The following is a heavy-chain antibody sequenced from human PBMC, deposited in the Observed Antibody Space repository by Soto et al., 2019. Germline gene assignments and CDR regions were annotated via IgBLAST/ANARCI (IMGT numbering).Heavy chain of an antibody. D-gene: IGHD6-13*01. CDR3: ARAAGSSTLIFDY. CDR2: ITTHNDNT. CDR1: GYTXIRYG. J-gene: IGHJ4*02. Sequence: SXKVSFKASGYTXIRYGISLVRQAPGQGLEWMGWITTHNDNTNYAKKLQGRVTMTTDTSTRTAYMELRSLRSDDTDFYYCARAAGSSTLIFDYWGQGTLGTVSS. V-gene: IGHV1-18*04.